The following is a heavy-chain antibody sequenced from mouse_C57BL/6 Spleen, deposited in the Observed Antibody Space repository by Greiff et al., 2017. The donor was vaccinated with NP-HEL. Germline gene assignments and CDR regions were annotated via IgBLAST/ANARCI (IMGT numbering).Heavy chain of an antibody. CDR1: GYTFTSYW. J-gene: IGHJ4*01. CDR2: IDPSDSET. Sequence: QVQLQQPGAELVRPGSSVKLSCKASGYTFTSYWMHWVKQRPIQGLEWIGNIDPSDSETHYNQKFKDKATLTVDKSSSTAYMQLSSLTSEDSAVYYCARNLDYYGSRRGAMDYWGQGTSVTVSS. V-gene: IGHV1-52*01. CDR3: ARNLDYYGSRRGAMDY. D-gene: IGHD1-1*01.